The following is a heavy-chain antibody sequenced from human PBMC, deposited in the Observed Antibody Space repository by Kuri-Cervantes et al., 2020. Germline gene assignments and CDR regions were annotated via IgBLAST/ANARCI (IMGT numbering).Heavy chain of an antibody. CDR2: IYPSDSDT. Sequence: GESLKISCVVSGYSFSTYWIGWVRQMPGKRLEWMGIIYPSDSDTRYSPSFQGQVTISADKSISTAYLQWSILKASDTAMYYCARAYGSGSSYDYWGQGTLVTVSS. V-gene: IGHV5-51*01. CDR3: ARAYGSGSSYDY. D-gene: IGHD3-10*01. J-gene: IGHJ4*02. CDR1: GYSFSTYW.